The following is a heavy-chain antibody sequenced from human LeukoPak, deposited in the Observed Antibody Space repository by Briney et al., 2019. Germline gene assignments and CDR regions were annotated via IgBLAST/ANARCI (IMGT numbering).Heavy chain of an antibody. CDR3: ARAPGHMGFFDY. CDR1: GFTFSTYS. V-gene: IGHV3-21*01. CDR2: ISGSSSYI. J-gene: IGHJ4*02. Sequence: GGSLRLSCAASGFTFSTYSMNWVRQAPGKGLEWVSSISGSSSYIYYADSVKGRFTISRDNAKNSLYLQMNSLRAEDTAVYYCARAPGHMGFFDYWGQGSLVTVSS. D-gene: IGHD2-21*01.